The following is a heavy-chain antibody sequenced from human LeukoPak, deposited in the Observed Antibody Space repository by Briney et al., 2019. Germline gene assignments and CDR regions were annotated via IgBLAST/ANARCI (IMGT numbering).Heavy chain of an antibody. CDR3: ARQNYCSSTSCYWDYFDY. CDR1: GYSISSGYY. J-gene: IGHJ4*02. D-gene: IGHD2-2*01. V-gene: IGHV4-38-2*02. CDR2: INHSGST. Sequence: SETLSLTCTVSGYSISSGYYWSWIRQPPGKGLEWIGEINHSGSTNYNPSLKSRVTISVDTSKNQFSLKLSSVTAAGTAVYYCARQNYCSSTSCYWDYFDYWGQGTLVTVSS.